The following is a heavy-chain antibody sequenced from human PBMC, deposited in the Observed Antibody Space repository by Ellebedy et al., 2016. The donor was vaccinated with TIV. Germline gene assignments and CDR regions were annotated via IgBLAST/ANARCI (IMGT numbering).Heavy chain of an antibody. CDR1: GDSIRRDNYY. CDR2: VYYSGTT. CDR3: ARHQWVGELAFFDY. D-gene: IGHD3-10*01. J-gene: IGHJ4*02. V-gene: IGHV4-39*01. Sequence: MPSETLSLTCSVSGDSIRRDNYYWGWVRQPPGKGLEWIGSVYYSGTTYYKPSLSNRVTISVDTSKNQFSLKLRFMTAADTAVYYCARHQWVGELAFFDYWGQGNLVTVS.